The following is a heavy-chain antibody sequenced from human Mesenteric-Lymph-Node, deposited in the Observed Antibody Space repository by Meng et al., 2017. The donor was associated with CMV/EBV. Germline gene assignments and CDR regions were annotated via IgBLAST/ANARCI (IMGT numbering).Heavy chain of an antibody. CDR1: GGTFRSKA. Sequence: ASGGTFRSKAIGWERRAPGQGLEWMGGFIPIISTADSTQKFQDRVTITTDESTSTAYMELGSLRSEDTGVYYCAKVPCSGGSCYFVDWGQGTLVTVSS. CDR3: AKVPCSGGSCYFVD. V-gene: IGHV1-69*05. D-gene: IGHD2-15*01. CDR2: FIPIISTA. J-gene: IGHJ4*02.